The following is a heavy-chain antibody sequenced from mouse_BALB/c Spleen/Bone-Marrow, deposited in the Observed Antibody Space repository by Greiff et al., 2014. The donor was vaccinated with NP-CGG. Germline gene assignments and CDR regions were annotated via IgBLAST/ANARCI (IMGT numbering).Heavy chain of an antibody. Sequence: EVKLMESEAELVKPGASVKLSCTASGFNIKDTYMHWVKQRPEQGLEWIGRIDPANGNTKYDPKFQGKATITADTSSNTAYLQLSSLTSEDTAVYYCARSRDYGSSYYAMDYWGQGTSVTVSS. CDR3: ARSRDYGSSYYAMDY. J-gene: IGHJ4*01. CDR2: IDPANGNT. V-gene: IGHV14-3*02. CDR1: GFNIKDTY. D-gene: IGHD1-1*01.